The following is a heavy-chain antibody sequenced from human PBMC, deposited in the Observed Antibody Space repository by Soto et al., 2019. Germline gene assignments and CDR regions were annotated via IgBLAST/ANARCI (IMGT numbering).Heavy chain of an antibody. CDR2: IRAYNGNT. V-gene: IGHV1-18*01. J-gene: IGHJ6*02. Sequence: ASVKVCCKASVYTYNSYGMSWVRQAPGQGLEWMGWIRAYNGNTNYAQKLQGRVTMTTDTSTSTAYMELRSLRSDDTAVYYCARDLPTMDVWGQGTTVTVSS. CDR1: VYTYNSYG. CDR3: ARDLPTMDV.